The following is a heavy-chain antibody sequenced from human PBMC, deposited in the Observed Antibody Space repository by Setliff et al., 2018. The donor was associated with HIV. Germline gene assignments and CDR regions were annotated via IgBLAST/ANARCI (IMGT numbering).Heavy chain of an antibody. CDR3: NIYYYYYMDV. Sequence: SETLSLTCAVYGGSFSGYYWSWIRQPPGKGLEWIGEINHSGSTNYNPSLNSRVTISVDTSKNQFSLKLSSVTAADTAVYYCNIYYYYYMDVWGKGTTVTVSS. J-gene: IGHJ6*03. V-gene: IGHV4-34*01. CDR2: INHSGST. CDR1: GGSFSGYY.